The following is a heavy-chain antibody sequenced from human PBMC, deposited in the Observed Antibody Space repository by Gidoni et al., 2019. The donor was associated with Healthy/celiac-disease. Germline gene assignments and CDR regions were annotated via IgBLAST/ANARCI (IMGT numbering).Heavy chain of an antibody. Sequence: EVQLVESGGGLVQPGGSLRLSCAASGFTFSRYSMNWVRQAPGKGLEWVSYISSSSSTIYYADSVKGRFTISRDNAKNSLYLQMNSLRDEDTAVYYCARGGGGGIAAPDYMDVWGKGTTVTVSS. J-gene: IGHJ6*03. CDR2: ISSSSSTI. V-gene: IGHV3-48*02. CDR1: GFTFSRYS. D-gene: IGHD6-6*01. CDR3: ARGGGGGIAAPDYMDV.